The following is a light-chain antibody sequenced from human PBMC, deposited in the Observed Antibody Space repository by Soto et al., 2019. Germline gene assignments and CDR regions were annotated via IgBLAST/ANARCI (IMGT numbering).Light chain of an antibody. Sequence: TVMTQSPATLSVSPGDRATLSRKASQSISSRIAWYQHKPGQAPRLLLYSTSIRATGIPARFSGSGSGTEFTLTITSLPSGDSAVYYCQQYYDWPPYTFGQGTKLEI. V-gene: IGKV3-15*01. J-gene: IGKJ2*01. CDR2: STS. CDR1: QSISSR. CDR3: QQYYDWPPYT.